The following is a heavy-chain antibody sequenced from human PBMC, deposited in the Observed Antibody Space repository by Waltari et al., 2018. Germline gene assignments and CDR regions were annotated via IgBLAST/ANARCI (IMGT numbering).Heavy chain of an antibody. CDR3: ASPSTYGDYVNY. J-gene: IGHJ4*02. D-gene: IGHD4-17*01. Sequence: QLQLQESGPGLVKPSETLSLTCTVSGGSISSSSYYWGWIRQPPGKGLEWIGSIYYSGSTSYNPSLKSRVTISVDTSKNQFSLKLSSVTAADTAVYYCASPSTYGDYVNYWGQGTLVTVSS. CDR2: IYYSGST. V-gene: IGHV4-39*01. CDR1: GGSISSSSYY.